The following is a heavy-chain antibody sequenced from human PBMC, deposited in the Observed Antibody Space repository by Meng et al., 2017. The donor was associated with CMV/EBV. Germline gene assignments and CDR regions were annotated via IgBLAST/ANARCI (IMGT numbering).Heavy chain of an antibody. Sequence: SETLSLTCTVSGGSISSSSYYWVGIRQPPGKGLEWIGSSYYSGSTYYNPSLKSRVTISVDTSKNQFSLKLSSVTAAGTAVYYCASDSREYFQHWGQGTLVTVSS. J-gene: IGHJ1*01. V-gene: IGHV4-39*07. CDR3: ASDSREYFQH. CDR2: SYYSGST. CDR1: GGSISSSSYY.